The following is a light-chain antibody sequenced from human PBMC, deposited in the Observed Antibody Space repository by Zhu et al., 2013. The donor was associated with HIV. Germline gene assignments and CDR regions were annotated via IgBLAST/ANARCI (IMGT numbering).Light chain of an antibody. CDR2: EVN. V-gene: IGLV2-23*02. CDR3: CSFAGRSNYV. Sequence: QSALTQPASVSGSLGQSITISCTGTRSDIGSYTLVSWYQQHPGKAPKLVIYEVNRRPSGISNRFSASKSGNTASLTISGLQAEDEADYHCCSFAGRSNYVFGSGTTVTVL. J-gene: IGLJ1*01. CDR1: RSDIGSYTL.